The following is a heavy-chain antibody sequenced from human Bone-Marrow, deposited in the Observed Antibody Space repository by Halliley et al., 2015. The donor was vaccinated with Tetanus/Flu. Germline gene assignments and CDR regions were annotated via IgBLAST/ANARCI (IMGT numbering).Heavy chain of an antibody. V-gene: IGHV4-4*07. CDR3: SRANVGYCSSTTCSAPFEY. Sequence: IYSSGSTNYNPALRSRVSMSVARSNNQFSLKLSSVTAADTAVYYCSRANVGYCSSTTCSAPFEYWGQGTLVTVSS. J-gene: IGHJ4*02. CDR2: IYSSGST. D-gene: IGHD2-2*01.